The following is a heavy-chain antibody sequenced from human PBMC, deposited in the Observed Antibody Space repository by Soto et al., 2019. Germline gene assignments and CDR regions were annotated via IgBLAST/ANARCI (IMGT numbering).Heavy chain of an antibody. J-gene: IGHJ4*02. CDR1: GFTVSSYG. CDR2: ISRDGGTK. D-gene: IGHD2-8*02. Sequence: PGGSLRLSCAASGFTVSSYGMHWVRQAPGKGLEWVAVISRDGGTKYYADSVKGRSTISRDNSRNTLFLEMNSLRGDDMAVYYCTGEVASGYWGQGTLVTVSS. CDR3: TGEVASGY. V-gene: IGHV3-30*03.